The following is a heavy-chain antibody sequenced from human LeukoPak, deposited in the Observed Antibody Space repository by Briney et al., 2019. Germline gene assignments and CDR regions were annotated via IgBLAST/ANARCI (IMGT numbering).Heavy chain of an antibody. J-gene: IGHJ4*02. D-gene: IGHD3-22*01. CDR3: ARHGGRYYDSSGYYPRFDY. CDR2: IYYSGST. Sequence: SETLSLTCTVSGGSISSYYWSWIRQPPGKGLEWIGYIYYSGSTNYNPSLKSRVTISVDTSKNQLSLKLSSVTAADTAVYYCARHGGRYYDSSGYYPRFDYWGQGTLVTVSS. V-gene: IGHV4-59*08. CDR1: GGSISSYY.